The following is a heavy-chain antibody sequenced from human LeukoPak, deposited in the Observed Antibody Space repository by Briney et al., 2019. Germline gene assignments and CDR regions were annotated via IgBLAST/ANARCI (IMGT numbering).Heavy chain of an antibody. CDR3: ARGSSPFDY. CDR2: LFYSGNT. CDR1: GGSISSYY. V-gene: IGHV4-59*08. Sequence: KPSETLSLTCTVSGGSISSYYWSWIGQPPGKGLEWIGSLFYSGNTNYNPSLKSRVTISLDTSKNQVSLKLSSVTAADTAVYYCARGSSPFDYWGQGTLVTVSS. J-gene: IGHJ4*02.